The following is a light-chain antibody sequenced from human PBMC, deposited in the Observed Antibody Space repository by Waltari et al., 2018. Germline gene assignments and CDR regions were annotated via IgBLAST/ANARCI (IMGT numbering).Light chain of an antibody. CDR2: SNN. J-gene: IGLJ2*01. CDR1: XXNIGVHT. V-gene: IGLV1-44*01. Sequence: QSVXXXPPSAXXXXGXXVTLSXXGSXXNIGVHTSNLYQQVPGTAPKPLIYSNNQRPSGVPDRFSGSKSGTSASLAISGLQSEDEAVYYCAPWDNSLNGPVFGGGTKLTVL. CDR3: APWDNSLNGPV.